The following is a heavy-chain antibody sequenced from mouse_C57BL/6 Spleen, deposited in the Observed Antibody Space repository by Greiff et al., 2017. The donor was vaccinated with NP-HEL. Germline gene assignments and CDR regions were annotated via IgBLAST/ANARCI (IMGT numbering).Heavy chain of an antibody. V-gene: IGHV7-3*01. Sequence: DVKLVESGGGLVQPGGSLSLSCAASGFTFTDYYMSWVRQPPGKALEWLGFIRNKANGYTTEYSASVKGRFTISRDNSQSILYLQMNALRAEDSATYYCARLYSNYGYFDVWGTGTTVTVSS. J-gene: IGHJ1*03. CDR1: GFTFTDYY. CDR2: IRNKANGYTT. CDR3: ARLYSNYGYFDV. D-gene: IGHD2-5*01.